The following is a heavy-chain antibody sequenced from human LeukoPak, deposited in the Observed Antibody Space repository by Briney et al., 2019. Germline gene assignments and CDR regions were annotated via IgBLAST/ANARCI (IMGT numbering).Heavy chain of an antibody. CDR3: ARGCYTSGWYTFDY. V-gene: IGHV3-13*01. CDR1: GFTFSSCD. Sequence: GGSLRLSCAASGFTFSSCDMYWVRQSTGKGLEWVSSIGTGGDTYYSDSVKGRFTISRENAKDSLYLQMNSLRAGDTAVYYCARGCYTSGWYTFDYWGQGTLITVSS. J-gene: IGHJ4*02. D-gene: IGHD6-19*01. CDR2: IGTGGDT.